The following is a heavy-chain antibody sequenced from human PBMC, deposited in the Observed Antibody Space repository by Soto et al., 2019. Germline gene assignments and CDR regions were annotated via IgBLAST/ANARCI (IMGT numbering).Heavy chain of an antibody. CDR2: IYYSGST. J-gene: IGHJ4*02. V-gene: IGHV4-59*01. D-gene: IGHD2-2*01. Sequence: SETLSLTCTVSGGSINSYYWSWIRQPPGMGLEWIGYIYYSGSTTYNPSLKSRLTISVDTSKNQFSLKLTSVTPADTAVYYCARAGYCSSTTCYSAIHFDYWGQGALVTVS. CDR1: GGSINSYY. CDR3: ARAGYCSSTTCYSAIHFDY.